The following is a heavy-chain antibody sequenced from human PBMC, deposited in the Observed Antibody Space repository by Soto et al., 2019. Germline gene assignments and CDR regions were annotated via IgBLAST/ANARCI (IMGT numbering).Heavy chain of an antibody. Sequence: EVQLVESVGGLVKPGGSLRLSCAASGFTFSNAWMNWVRQAPGKGREWDGRIKSKTDGGTTDYAAPVKGRFTISRDDSKNTLYLQMNSLKTEDTAVYYCTTDSGYSSGWYDAFDIWGQGTMVTVSS. V-gene: IGHV3-15*07. CDR1: GFTFSNAW. D-gene: IGHD6-19*01. CDR2: IKSKTDGGTT. CDR3: TTDSGYSSGWYDAFDI. J-gene: IGHJ3*02.